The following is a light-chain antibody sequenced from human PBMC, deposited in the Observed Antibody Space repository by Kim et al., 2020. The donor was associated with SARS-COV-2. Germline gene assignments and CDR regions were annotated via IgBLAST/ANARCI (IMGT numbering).Light chain of an antibody. Sequence: SSELTQDPVVSVALGQTVRITCQGDSLRSYYASWYQQKPGQAPVLVICGKNNRPSGIPDRFSGSSSGNTASLTITGAQAEDEADYYCNSRDSSGNLWVFG. CDR1: SLRSYY. CDR2: GKN. J-gene: IGLJ3*02. V-gene: IGLV3-19*01. CDR3: NSRDSSGNLWV.